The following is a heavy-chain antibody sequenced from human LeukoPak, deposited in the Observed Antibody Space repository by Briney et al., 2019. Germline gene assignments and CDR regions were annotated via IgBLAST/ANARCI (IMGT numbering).Heavy chain of an antibody. V-gene: IGHV4-34*01. CDR2: INHSGST. CDR3: ARKAPYSFDY. Sequence: KASETLSLTCAVYGGSFSGYYWSWIRQPPGKGLEWIGEINHSGSTNYNPSLKSRVTISVDTSKNQFSLKLSSVTAADTAVYYCARKAPYSFDYWGQGTLVTVSS. CDR1: GGSFSGYY. D-gene: IGHD2-21*01. J-gene: IGHJ4*02.